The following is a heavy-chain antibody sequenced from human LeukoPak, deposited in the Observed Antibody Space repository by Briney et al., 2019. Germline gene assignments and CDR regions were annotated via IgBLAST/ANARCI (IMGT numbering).Heavy chain of an antibody. J-gene: IGHJ6*02. Sequence: SETLSLTCAVYGGSFSGYYWSWIRQPPGKGLEWIGEINHSGSTNYNPSLKSRVTISVDTSKNQFSLKLSSVTAADTAVYYCARGLAHYYYYYGMDVWGQGTTVTVSS. CDR3: ARGLAHYYYYYGMDV. CDR1: GGSFSGYY. CDR2: INHSGST. V-gene: IGHV4-34*01.